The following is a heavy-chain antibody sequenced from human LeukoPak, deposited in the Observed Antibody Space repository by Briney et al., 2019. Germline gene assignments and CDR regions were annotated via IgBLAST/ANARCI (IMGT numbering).Heavy chain of an antibody. J-gene: IGHJ6*03. V-gene: IGHV4-4*07. CDR1: GGSISSYY. CDR3: ARDYPIFGVVNYYYYMDV. CDR2: IYTSGST. Sequence: SETLSLTCTVSGGSISSYYWSWIRQPAGKGLEWIGRIYTSGSTNYNPSLKSRVTMSVDTSKNQFSLKLSSVTAVDTAVYYCARDYPIFGVVNYYYYMDVWGKGTTVTVSS. D-gene: IGHD3-3*01.